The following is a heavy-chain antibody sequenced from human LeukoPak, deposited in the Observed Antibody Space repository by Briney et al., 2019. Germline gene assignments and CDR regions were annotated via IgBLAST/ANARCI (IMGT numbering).Heavy chain of an antibody. D-gene: IGHD3-9*01. J-gene: IGHJ4*02. CDR3: ARDERDFDWLCYFDY. V-gene: IGHV3-11*04. CDR1: GFIFSDYY. Sequence: GGSLRLSCAASGFIFSDYYMNWIRQAPGKGLEWISYMSSTGNTIYYPDSVKGRFTVSRDNAKNSLYLQMNSLRAEDAAVYYCARDERDFDWLCYFDYWGQGILVTVSS. CDR2: MSSTGNTI.